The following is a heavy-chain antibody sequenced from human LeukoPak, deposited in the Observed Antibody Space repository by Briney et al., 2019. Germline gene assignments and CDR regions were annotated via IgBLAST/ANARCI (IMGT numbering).Heavy chain of an antibody. Sequence: SETLSLTCTVSGGSISSYYWSWIRQPPGKGLEWIGYIYYSGSTNYNPSLKSRVTISVDTSKNQFSLKLSSVTAADTAVYCCARSHPYCISTSCKVRYYYFDYWGQGTLVTVSS. D-gene: IGHD2-2*01. CDR3: ARSHPYCISTSCKVRYYYFDY. J-gene: IGHJ4*02. CDR2: IYYSGST. CDR1: GGSISSYY. V-gene: IGHV4-59*08.